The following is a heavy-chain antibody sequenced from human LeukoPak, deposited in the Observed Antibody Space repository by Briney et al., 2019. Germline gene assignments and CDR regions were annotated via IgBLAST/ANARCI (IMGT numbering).Heavy chain of an antibody. Sequence: SETLSLTCTVSGGSISSGGYYWSWIRQHPGKGLEWIGYIYYSGSTYYNPSLKSRVTISVDTSKNQFSLKLSSVTAADTAVYYCTRDLQDSSGHFAFDIWGQGTMVTVSS. CDR3: TRDLQDSSGHFAFDI. V-gene: IGHV4-31*03. D-gene: IGHD3-22*01. J-gene: IGHJ3*02. CDR1: GGSISSGGYY. CDR2: IYYSGST.